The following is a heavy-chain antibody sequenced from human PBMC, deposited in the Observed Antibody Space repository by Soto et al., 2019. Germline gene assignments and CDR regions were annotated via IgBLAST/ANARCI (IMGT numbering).Heavy chain of an antibody. CDR2: ISAYNGNT. V-gene: IGHV1-18*01. CDR3: ARTSPPPYDYVWGSYRLYYYYGMDV. D-gene: IGHD3-16*02. Sequence: QVQLVQSGAEVKKPGASVKVSCKASGYTFTSYGISWVRQAPGQGLEWMGWISAYNGNTNYAQKLQGRVTMTTDTSTRTAYMELRSLRSDDTAVYYCARTSPPPYDYVWGSYRLYYYYGMDVWGQGTTVTVSS. J-gene: IGHJ6*02. CDR1: GYTFTSYG.